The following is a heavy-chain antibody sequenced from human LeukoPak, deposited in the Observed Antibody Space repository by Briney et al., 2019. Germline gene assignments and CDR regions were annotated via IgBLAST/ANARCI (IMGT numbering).Heavy chain of an antibody. Sequence: GESLKISCKGSGYSFTSYWIGWVRQMPGKGLEWMGIIFPGDSDTRYSPSFQGQVTISADKSINTAYLQWSSLKASDTAIYYCSRHAPATYYGAGDYYSSFFDFWGQGTLVTVSS. V-gene: IGHV5-51*01. D-gene: IGHD3-10*01. CDR2: IFPGDSDT. CDR1: GYSFTSYW. CDR3: SRHAPATYYGAGDYYSSFFDF. J-gene: IGHJ4*02.